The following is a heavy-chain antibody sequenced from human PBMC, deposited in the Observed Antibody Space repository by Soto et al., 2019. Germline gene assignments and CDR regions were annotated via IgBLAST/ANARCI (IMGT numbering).Heavy chain of an antibody. J-gene: IGHJ4*02. V-gene: IGHV5-51*01. CDR3: ARRDRGEFTPGIYDSSGYYPYYFDY. D-gene: IGHD3-22*01. CDR2: IYPGDSDT. CDR1: GYSFTSYW. Sequence: GESLKISCKGSGYSFTSYWIGWARQMPGKGLEWMGIIYPGDSDTRYSPSFQGQVTISADKSISTAYLQWSSLKASDTAMYYCARRDRGEFTPGIYDSSGYYPYYFDYWGQGTLVTVSS.